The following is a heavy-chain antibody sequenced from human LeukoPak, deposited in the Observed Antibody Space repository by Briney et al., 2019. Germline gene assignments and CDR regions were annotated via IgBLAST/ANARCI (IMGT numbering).Heavy chain of an antibody. Sequence: PSETLSLSCTVSGGSISSYYWNWIRQPPGKGLEWIGYIHSSGSTKYNPSLKSRVTISVDTSKNQFPLKLSSVTAADRAVYYCARWYSSGWAFDYWGQGTLVTVSS. V-gene: IGHV4-59*08. CDR1: GGSISSYY. CDR2: IHSSGST. D-gene: IGHD6-19*01. J-gene: IGHJ4*02. CDR3: ARWYSSGWAFDY.